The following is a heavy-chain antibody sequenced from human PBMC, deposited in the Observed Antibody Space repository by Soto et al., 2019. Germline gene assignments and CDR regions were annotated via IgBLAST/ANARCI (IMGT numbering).Heavy chain of an antibody. CDR2: ISGSGGST. CDR3: AKDVGIGKEVPYYYYYYYMDV. J-gene: IGHJ6*03. CDR1: GFTFSSYA. D-gene: IGHD1-26*01. V-gene: IGHV3-23*01. Sequence: GGSLRLSCAASGFTFSSYAMSWVRQAPGKGLEWVSAISGSGGSTYYADSVKGRFTISRDNSKNTVYLQMNSLRAEDTAVYYCAKDVGIGKEVPYYYYYYYMDVWGKGTTVTVSS.